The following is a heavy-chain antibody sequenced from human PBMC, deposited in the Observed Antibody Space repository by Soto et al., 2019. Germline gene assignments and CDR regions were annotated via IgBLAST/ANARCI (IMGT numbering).Heavy chain of an antibody. J-gene: IGHJ4*02. CDR1: GFTFSSYA. D-gene: IGHD5-12*01. V-gene: IGHV3-30-3*01. Sequence: QVQLVESGGGVVQRGRSLRLSCAASGFTFSSYAMHWVREAPGKGLEWVAVISYDGSNKYYADSVKGRFTISRDNSKNTLYLQMNSLRAEDTAVYYCARDPLVSAIEDIVATILDYWGQGTLVTVSS. CDR3: ARDPLVSAIEDIVATILDY. CDR2: ISYDGSNK.